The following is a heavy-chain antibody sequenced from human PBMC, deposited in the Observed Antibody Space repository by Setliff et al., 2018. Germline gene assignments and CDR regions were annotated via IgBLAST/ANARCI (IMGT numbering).Heavy chain of an antibody. V-gene: IGHV4-39*01. D-gene: IGHD6-13*01. CDR2: SYYSGST. CDR3: ARHGYSSSWWNEYYYYYYGMDV. Sequence: ETLSLTCTVSGGSISSSSYYWGWIRQPPGKGLEWIGSSYYSGSTYYNPSLKSRVTISVDTSKNQFSLKLSSVTAADTAVYYCARHGYSSSWWNEYYYYYYGMDVWGQGTTVTVSS. J-gene: IGHJ6*02. CDR1: GGSISSSSYY.